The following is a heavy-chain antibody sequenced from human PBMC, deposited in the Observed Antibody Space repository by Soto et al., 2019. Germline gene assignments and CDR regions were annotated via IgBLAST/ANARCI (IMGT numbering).Heavy chain of an antibody. V-gene: IGHV3-11*01. J-gene: IGHJ6*02. CDR3: ARDREYSPYGMDV. CDR2: ISSIGSNR. Sequence: PGGSLRLSCAASGFTLSDYYMSWIRQAPGKGLEWVSYISSIGSNRYYAESVEGRFTISRDNAKNSLYLQMNSLRVEDTAVYYCARDREYSPYGMDVWGQGTTVTVSS. CDR1: GFTLSDYY. D-gene: IGHD4-4*01.